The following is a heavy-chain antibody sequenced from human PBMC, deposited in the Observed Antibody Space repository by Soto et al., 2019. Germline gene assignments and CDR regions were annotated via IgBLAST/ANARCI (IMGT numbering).Heavy chain of an antibody. CDR1: GGTFRFYT. CDR3: ATNYGSGSTHFDY. V-gene: IGHV1-69*02. Sequence: QVQLVQSGAEVKKPGSSVKVSCTASGGTFRFYTINWVRQVPGQGLEWLGRIIPMLRMANFAQKFRGRVTMPPDESTSTACLDLRSLKSEDTGVYYCATNYGSGSTHFDYWGQGTLVTVSS. J-gene: IGHJ4*02. D-gene: IGHD3-10*01. CDR2: IIPMLRMA.